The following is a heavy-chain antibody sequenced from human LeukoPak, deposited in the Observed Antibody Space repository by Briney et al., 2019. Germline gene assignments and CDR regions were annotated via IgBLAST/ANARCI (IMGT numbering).Heavy chain of an antibody. CDR3: ARHQGAGEYPFDY. Sequence: AAVKVSCKASGYTFTSYYMHWVRQAPGQGREWMGIINPSDGSTTYAQRFQGRVTLTRDTSTSTVYMELSSLRSEDTAVYYCARHQGAGEYPFDYWGQGTLVTVSS. CDR1: GYTFTSYY. CDR2: INPSDGST. V-gene: IGHV1-46*01. D-gene: IGHD2/OR15-2a*01. J-gene: IGHJ4*02.